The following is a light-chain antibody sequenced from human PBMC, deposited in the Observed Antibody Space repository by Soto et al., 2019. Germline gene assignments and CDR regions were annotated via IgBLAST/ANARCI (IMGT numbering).Light chain of an antibody. CDR2: EVS. V-gene: IGLV2-14*02. J-gene: IGLJ7*01. Sequence: QSALTQPASVSGSPGQSITISCTGTISDVGTYNLVSWFQQHPGKAPKLMIFEVSERPSGVSNRFSGSKSGNAASLTISGLQAEDEADYYCSSYKTNRDVLFGGGTQLTVL. CDR3: SSYKTNRDVL. CDR1: ISDVGTYNL.